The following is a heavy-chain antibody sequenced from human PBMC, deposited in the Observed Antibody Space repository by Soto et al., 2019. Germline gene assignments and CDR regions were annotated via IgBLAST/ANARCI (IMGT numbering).Heavy chain of an antibody. D-gene: IGHD1-20*01. CDR1: GGSINSGGYF. J-gene: IGHJ5*02. V-gene: IGHV4-31*03. Sequence: SETLSLTYSVSGGSINSGGYFWSWIRQHPGKGLECIGYIYHSGITYYNPSLKSRVTISVDTSKNEFSLQLKSVTAADTAVYFFVSFHNAAPGLFYRSGQRSLMTVSS. CDR3: VSFHNAAPGLFYR. CDR2: IYHSGIT.